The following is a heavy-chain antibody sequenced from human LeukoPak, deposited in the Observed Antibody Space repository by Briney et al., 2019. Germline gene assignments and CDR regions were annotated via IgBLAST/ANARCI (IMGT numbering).Heavy chain of an antibody. D-gene: IGHD3-10*01. Sequence: SETLSLTCTVSGGSISSNCWSWIRQPPGRGLEWIGCIYASGTTNYNPSLKGRLTLSVDTSNNRCSLTVTSVTAADTAAYFCGGRGFWGQGTLVTVSS. V-gene: IGHV4-4*09. CDR3: GGRGF. J-gene: IGHJ4*02. CDR2: IYASGTT. CDR1: GGSISSNC.